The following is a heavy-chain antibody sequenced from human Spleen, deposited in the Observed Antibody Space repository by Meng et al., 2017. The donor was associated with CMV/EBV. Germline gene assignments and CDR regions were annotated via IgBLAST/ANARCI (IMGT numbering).Heavy chain of an antibody. J-gene: IGHJ4*02. Sequence: KVSCQASGDTFNSYTLSWVRQAPGQGLECMGKIMAVLDTTYCARKFRGRVTITADRSTNTVYMELNSLTSEDTAVYFCARDAGPSTDWGQGTLVTVSS. V-gene: IGHV1-69*08. D-gene: IGHD2-8*02. CDR3: ARDAGPSTD. CDR2: IMAVLDTT. CDR1: GDTFNSYT.